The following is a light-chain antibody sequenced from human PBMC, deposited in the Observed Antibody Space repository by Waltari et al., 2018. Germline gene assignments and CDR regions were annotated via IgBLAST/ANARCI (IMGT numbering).Light chain of an antibody. V-gene: IGKV3-20*01. CDR1: QSVDNTY. CDR3: HHYGGSLPNT. J-gene: IGKJ2*01. CDR2: AAS. Sequence: EIVLTQSPGSLSLSPGERAPLSCRASQSVDNTYLAWYQKKPGQAPRLLIFAASSRATGIPDRFSGGGSGTDFTLTISRLEPEDFAVYYCHHYGGSLPNTFGQGTKLEIK.